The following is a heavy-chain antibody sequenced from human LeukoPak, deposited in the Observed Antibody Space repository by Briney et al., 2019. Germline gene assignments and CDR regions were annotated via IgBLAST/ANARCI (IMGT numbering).Heavy chain of an antibody. D-gene: IGHD2-2*01. Sequence: PGGSLRLSCAASGFTFSDYYMSWIRQAPGKELEWVSYISSSGSTIYYADSVKGRFTISRDNSKNTLYLQMNSLRAEDTAVYYCAKVGYCSSTSCPYFDYWGQGTLVTVSS. CDR3: AKVGYCSSTSCPYFDY. CDR2: ISSSGSTI. CDR1: GFTFSDYY. V-gene: IGHV3-11*01. J-gene: IGHJ4*02.